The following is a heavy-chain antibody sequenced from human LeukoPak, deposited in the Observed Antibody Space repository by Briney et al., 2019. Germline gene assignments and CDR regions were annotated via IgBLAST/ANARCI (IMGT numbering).Heavy chain of an antibody. CDR2: ISYDGSNK. D-gene: IGHD6-13*01. CDR3: ARVEGIAAAGPIGWFDP. Sequence: GGSLRLSCAASGFTFSSYAMHWVRQAPGKGLEWVAVISYDGSNKYYADSVKGRFTISRDNSKNTLYLQMNSLRAEDTAVYYCARVEGIAAAGPIGWFDPWGQGTLVTVSS. V-gene: IGHV3-30-3*01. J-gene: IGHJ5*02. CDR1: GFTFSSYA.